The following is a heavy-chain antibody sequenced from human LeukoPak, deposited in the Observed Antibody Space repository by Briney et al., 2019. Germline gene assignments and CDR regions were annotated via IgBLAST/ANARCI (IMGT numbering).Heavy chain of an antibody. V-gene: IGHV1-2*02. CDR3: ARGTWFGDSLGTDY. Sequence: ASVKVSCKASGYTFTSYYMHWVRQAPGQGLEYMGWIKPNGGGTNYAQKFQGRVTMTRDTSIATAYMELSRLRSDDTAVYYCARGTWFGDSLGTDYWGQGTLVTVSS. CDR1: GYTFTSYY. D-gene: IGHD3-10*01. J-gene: IGHJ4*02. CDR2: IKPNGGGT.